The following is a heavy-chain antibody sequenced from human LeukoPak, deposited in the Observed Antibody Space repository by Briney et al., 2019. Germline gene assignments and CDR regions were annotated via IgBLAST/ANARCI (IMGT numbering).Heavy chain of an antibody. J-gene: IGHJ3*02. CDR3: ARYSGSYPHDAFDI. CDR1: GGSISSYY. D-gene: IGHD1-26*01. V-gene: IGHV4-59*01. CDR2: IYYSGST. Sequence: PSETLSLTCTVSGGSISSYYWSWIRQPPGKGLEWIGYIYYSGSTNYNPSLKSRVTISVDTSKNHFSLKLSSVTAADTAVYYCARYSGSYPHDAFDIWGQGTMVTVSS.